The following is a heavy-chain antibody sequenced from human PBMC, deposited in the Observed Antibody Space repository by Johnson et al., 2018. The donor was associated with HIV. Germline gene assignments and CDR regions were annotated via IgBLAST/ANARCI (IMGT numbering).Heavy chain of an antibody. D-gene: IGHD2-15*01. CDR3: ARERYGSQAIDGFDI. CDR2: INEDGRER. Sequence: VQLVESGGGVVQPGRSLRLSCVASGFTFDDYAMHWVRQAPGKGLEWVANINEDGRERFYLDSVKGRITISRDNGKNSLHLQMNSLRAEDSAVYYCARERYGSQAIDGFDIWGQGTMVTVSS. CDR1: GFTFDDYA. J-gene: IGHJ3*02. V-gene: IGHV3-7*01.